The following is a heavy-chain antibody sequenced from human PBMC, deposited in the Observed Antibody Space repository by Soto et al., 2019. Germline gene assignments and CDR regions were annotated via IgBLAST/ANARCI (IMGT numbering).Heavy chain of an antibody. CDR2: INPSGGST. J-gene: IGHJ4*02. Sequence: ASVKVSCKASGYTFTSYYMHWVRQAPGQGLEWMGIINPSGGSTSYAQKFQGRVTMTRDTSTSTVYLELSSLRSEDTAVYYCAREGPGYSSGWYAGGPYYFDYWGQGTLVTVSS. D-gene: IGHD6-19*01. V-gene: IGHV1-46*03. CDR3: AREGPGYSSGWYAGGPYYFDY. CDR1: GYTFTSYY.